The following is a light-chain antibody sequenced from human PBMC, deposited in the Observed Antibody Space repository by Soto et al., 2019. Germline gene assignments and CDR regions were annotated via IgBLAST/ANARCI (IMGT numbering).Light chain of an antibody. CDR1: SSDVGGYNY. V-gene: IGLV2-14*01. J-gene: IGLJ2*01. CDR2: GVS. Sequence: QSVLTQPASVSGSPGQSITISCTGTSSDVGGYNYVSWYQQHPGKAPKLMIYGVSNRPSGVSNRFSGSKSGNTASLTISGLQAEDEVDYYCSSYTSSSTPVVFGGGTKLTVL. CDR3: SSYTSSSTPVV.